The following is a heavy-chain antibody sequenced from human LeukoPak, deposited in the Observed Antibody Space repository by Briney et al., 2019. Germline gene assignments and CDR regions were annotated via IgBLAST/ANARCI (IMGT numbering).Heavy chain of an antibody. Sequence: SETLSLTCAVYGRSFSPYYWSWIRQPPGKGLEWIGEINHSENTNYNPSLKSRVPISVDTPKHQFSLSVSSVPAADRPVFFCARGGCYCGGDCYVYYGGQGTLVTVSS. CDR2: INHSENT. CDR3: ARGGCYCGGDCYVYY. J-gene: IGHJ4*02. CDR1: GRSFSPYY. V-gene: IGHV4-34*01. D-gene: IGHD2-21*02.